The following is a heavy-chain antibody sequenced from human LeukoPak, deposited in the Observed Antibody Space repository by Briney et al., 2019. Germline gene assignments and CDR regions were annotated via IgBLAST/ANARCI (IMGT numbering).Heavy chain of an antibody. V-gene: IGHV4-31*03. CDR2: IYYSGST. J-gene: IGHJ4*02. CDR1: GGSISSGGYY. CDR3: ARFKSIAAAGPQFDY. Sequence: SETLSLTCTVSGGSISSGGYYWSWLRQHPGTGLEWIGYIYYSGSTYYNPSLKSRVTISVDTSKNQFSLKLSSVTAADTAVYYCARFKSIAAAGPQFDYWGQGTLVTVSS. D-gene: IGHD6-13*01.